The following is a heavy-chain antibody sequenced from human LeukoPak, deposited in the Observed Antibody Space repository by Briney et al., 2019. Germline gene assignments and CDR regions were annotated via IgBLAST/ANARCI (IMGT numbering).Heavy chain of an antibody. J-gene: IGHJ3*02. CDR1: GYSFTSYW. V-gene: IGHV5-51*01. Sequence: GGSLQISCKGSGYSFTSYWIGWVRQMPGKGLEGMGIIYPGDSDTRYSPSFQGQVTISADKSISTAYLQWSSLKASDSAMYYCGRIPAAGSLKGSFDIWGQRTMVTVSS. CDR3: GRIPAAGSLKGSFDI. D-gene: IGHD6-13*01. CDR2: IYPGDSDT.